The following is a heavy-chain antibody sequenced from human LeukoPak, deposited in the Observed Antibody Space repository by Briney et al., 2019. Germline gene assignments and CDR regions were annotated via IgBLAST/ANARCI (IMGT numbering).Heavy chain of an antibody. J-gene: IGHJ6*04. CDR1: GFTFSSYE. D-gene: IGHD6-6*01. V-gene: IGHV3-48*03. Sequence: PGGSLRLSCAASGFTFSSYEMNWVRQAPGKGLEWVSYISSSGSTIYYADSVKGRFTISRDNAKNSLYLQMNSLRAEDTAVSYCARCVRYYYYYGMDVWGKGTTVTVSS. CDR2: ISSSGSTI. CDR3: ARCVRYYYYYGMDV.